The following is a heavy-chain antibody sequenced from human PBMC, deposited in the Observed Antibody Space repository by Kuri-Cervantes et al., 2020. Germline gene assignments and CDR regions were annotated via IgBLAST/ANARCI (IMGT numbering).Heavy chain of an antibody. CDR1: GFTFSNFD. J-gene: IGHJ6*02. Sequence: GGSLRLSCAASGFTFSNFDMHWVRQITGQGLEWVSAIGVGGDTFYLDSVKGRFTISRENAKNSVYLQMNSLRAGDTAVYYCARGDDDYDYYYYYGMDVWGQGTTVTVSS. CDR3: ARGDDDYDYYYYYGMDV. V-gene: IGHV3-13*01. CDR2: IGVGGDT. D-gene: IGHD4-17*01.